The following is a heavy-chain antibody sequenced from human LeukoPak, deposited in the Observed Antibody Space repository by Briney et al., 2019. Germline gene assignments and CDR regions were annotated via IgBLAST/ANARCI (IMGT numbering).Heavy chain of an antibody. CDR3: ARDPTHRRYCSSTSCYMLGWFDP. Sequence: KPSETLSLTCAVYGGSFSGYYWSWIRQPPGKGLEWVGGINHSGSTNYNPSLKSRVTISVDTSKNQFSLKLSSVTAADTAVYYCARDPTHRRYCSSTSCYMLGWFDPWGQGTLVTVSS. D-gene: IGHD2-2*02. CDR2: INHSGST. J-gene: IGHJ5*02. V-gene: IGHV4-34*01. CDR1: GGSFSGYY.